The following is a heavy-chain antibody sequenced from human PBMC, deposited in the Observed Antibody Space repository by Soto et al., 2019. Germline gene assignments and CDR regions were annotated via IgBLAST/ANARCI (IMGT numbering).Heavy chain of an antibody. CDR2: IIPMFRSS. CDR1: GGTFSDYA. Sequence: QVQLVQSGAEVKKPGSLVKVSCTASGGTFSDYAFSWVRQAPGQGLEWMGGIIPMFRSSSFAQKFQGRLTITADDSTSTAYMSLSSLGSADTAMYYCAKDIGFQQHLFVFDLWGPGTLVTVSS. CDR3: AKDIGFQQHLFVFDL. J-gene: IGHJ4*02. D-gene: IGHD3-10*02. V-gene: IGHV1-69*01.